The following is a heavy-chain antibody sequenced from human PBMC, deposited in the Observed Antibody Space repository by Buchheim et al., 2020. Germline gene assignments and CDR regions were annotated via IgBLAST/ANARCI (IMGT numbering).Heavy chain of an antibody. CDR2: IYYSGST. V-gene: IGHV4-59*01. D-gene: IGHD2-15*01. CDR1: GGSISPYY. J-gene: IGHJ4*02. Sequence: QVQLQESGPGLVQPSQTLSLICTVSGGSISPYYWSWIRQPPGKGLEWIGYIYYSGSTNYNPSLKSRVSMSVDTSKNQFSLKLSSMTTADTAVYYCARASSGRNAFDYWGQGTL. CDR3: ARASSGRNAFDY.